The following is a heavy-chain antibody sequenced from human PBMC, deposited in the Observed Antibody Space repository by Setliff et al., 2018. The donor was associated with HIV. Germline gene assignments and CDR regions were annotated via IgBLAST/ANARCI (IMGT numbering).Heavy chain of an antibody. Sequence: PSETLSLTCAVSGYSISSGYYWSWIRQPAGKGLEWIGRIYTSGSTKYNPSLDSRVTISVDTSKYQFSLNLRSVTAADTAVYYCAREPAAGAYYFDYWGQGTLVTVSS. CDR1: GYSISSGYY. CDR2: IYTSGST. V-gene: IGHV4-61*02. CDR3: AREPAAGAYYFDY. D-gene: IGHD6-13*01. J-gene: IGHJ4*02.